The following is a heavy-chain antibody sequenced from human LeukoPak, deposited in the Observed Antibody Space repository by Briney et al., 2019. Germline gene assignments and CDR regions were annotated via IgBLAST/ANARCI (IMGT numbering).Heavy chain of an antibody. V-gene: IGHV3-48*04. J-gene: IGHJ5*02. D-gene: IGHD5-18*01. CDR3: ARDAVTWFDP. Sequence: GGSLRLSCAASGFTFSSYSMNWVRQAPGKGLEWVSYISSSSSTIYYADSVKGRFTISRDNAKNSLYLQMNSLGAEDTAVYYCARDAVTWFDPWGQGTLVTVSS. CDR2: ISSSSSTI. CDR1: GFTFSSYS.